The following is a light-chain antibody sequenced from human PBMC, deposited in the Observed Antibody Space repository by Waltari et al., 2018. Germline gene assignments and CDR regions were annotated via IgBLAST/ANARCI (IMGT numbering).Light chain of an antibody. CDR3: QSFANVLSGGVV. J-gene: IGLJ2*01. CDR1: TPNTGEVHD. V-gene: IGLV1-40*01. CDR2: GNH. Sequence: QSVLTQPPSVSGTPGQRVTISCSGSTPNTGEVHDVHRYQHLPGTAPKRLIYGNHSRPSGVPGRFSGSKSGTSASLAITGLPADDEADYFCQSFANVLSGGVVFGGGTKLAVL.